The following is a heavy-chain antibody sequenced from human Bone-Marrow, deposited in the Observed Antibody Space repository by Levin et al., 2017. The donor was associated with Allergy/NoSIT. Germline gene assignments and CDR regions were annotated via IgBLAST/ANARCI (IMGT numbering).Heavy chain of an antibody. CDR2: TYYRSKWYN. D-gene: IGHD2-15*01. CDR1: GDSVSSNSAT. Sequence: SQTLSLTCAISGDSVSSNSATWTWIRQSPSRGLEWLGRTYYRSKWYNDYAVSVKSRLTINSDTSKNQFSLQLNSVIPEDTAVYYCARQRRGGNGMDVWGQGTTVTVS. J-gene: IGHJ6*02. CDR3: ARQRRGGNGMDV. V-gene: IGHV6-1*01.